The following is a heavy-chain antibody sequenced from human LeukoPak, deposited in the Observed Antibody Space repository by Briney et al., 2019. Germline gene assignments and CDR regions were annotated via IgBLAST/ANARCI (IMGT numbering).Heavy chain of an antibody. Sequence: SETLSLTCTVSGGSISSGGYHWSWIRQHPGKGLEWIGYIYYSGSTYYNPSLKSRVTISVDTSKNQFSLKLSSVTAADTAVYYCARADYGDPGYFDYWGQGTLVTVSS. CDR1: GGSISSGGYH. J-gene: IGHJ4*02. D-gene: IGHD4-17*01. CDR2: IYYSGST. V-gene: IGHV4-31*03. CDR3: ARADYGDPGYFDY.